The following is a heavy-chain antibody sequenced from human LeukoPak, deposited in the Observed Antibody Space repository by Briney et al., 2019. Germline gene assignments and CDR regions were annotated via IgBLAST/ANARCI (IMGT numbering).Heavy chain of an antibody. CDR3: AREGTTSPYSNSWFDP. V-gene: IGHV1-69*13. Sequence: SVKVSRKASGGTFSSYAIRWVRQPPGQGLEWMGGIIPIFGTANYAQKFQGRVTITADESTSTAYMELSSLRSEDTAVYYCAREGTTSPYSNSWFDPWGQGTLVTVSS. CDR1: GGTFSSYA. CDR2: IIPIFGTA. D-gene: IGHD4-11*01. J-gene: IGHJ5*02.